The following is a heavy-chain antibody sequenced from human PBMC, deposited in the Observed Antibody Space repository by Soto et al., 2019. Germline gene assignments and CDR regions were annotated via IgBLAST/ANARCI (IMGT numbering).Heavy chain of an antibody. J-gene: IGHJ4*02. V-gene: IGHV4-31*03. CDR2: IYYSGST. CDR3: ASSLGELSLYPVGYFDY. Sequence: QVQLQESGPGLVKPSQTLSLTCTVSGGSISSGGYYWSWIRQHPGKGLEWIGYIYYSGSTYYNPSLKSRVTLSVDTSKNQFSLKLSSVTAADTAVYYCASSLGELSLYPVGYFDYWGQGTLVTVSS. CDR1: GGSISSGGYY. D-gene: IGHD3-16*02.